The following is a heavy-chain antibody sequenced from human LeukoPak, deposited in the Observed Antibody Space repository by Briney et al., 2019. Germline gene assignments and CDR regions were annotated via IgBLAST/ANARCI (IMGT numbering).Heavy chain of an antibody. D-gene: IGHD6-13*01. CDR2: INHSGST. V-gene: IGHV4-34*01. CDR3: ARVSSSSWTTQIDY. Sequence: SETLSLTCAFYGGSFSGYYWSWIRQPPGKGLEWIGEINHSGSTNYNPSLKSRVTISVDTSKNQFSLKLSSVTAADTAVYYCARVSSSSWTTQIDYWGQGTLVTVSS. CDR1: GGSFSGYY. J-gene: IGHJ4*02.